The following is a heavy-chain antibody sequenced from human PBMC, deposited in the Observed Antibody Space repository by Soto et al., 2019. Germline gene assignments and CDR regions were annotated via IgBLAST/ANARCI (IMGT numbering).Heavy chain of an antibody. Sequence: PGESLKISCVTSGFTFSDYGFHWVRQAPGKGLDWVAMISFDGNKINYAESVTGRFTISRDPSKNTLYLQMTSLTAEDAAVYYCGRDFEDFANCKFYYGTSVRCQATTGTVSS. CDR3: GRDFEDFANCKFYYGTSV. CDR2: ISFDGNKI. J-gene: IGHJ6*02. CDR1: GFTFSDYG. D-gene: IGHD3-22*01. V-gene: IGHV3-33*05.